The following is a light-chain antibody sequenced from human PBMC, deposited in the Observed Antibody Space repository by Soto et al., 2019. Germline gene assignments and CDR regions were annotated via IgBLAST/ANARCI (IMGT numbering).Light chain of an antibody. Sequence: IVLTQSPGTLSLSQGERATLSCRASQSVSSSYLAWYQQKPGQAPRLLIYGASSRATGIPDRFTGSGSGTDFTLTISRLEPEDFAVFYCHQYGSSPQTFGQGTKVDI. CDR2: GAS. CDR3: HQYGSSPQT. J-gene: IGKJ1*01. V-gene: IGKV3-20*01. CDR1: QSVSSSY.